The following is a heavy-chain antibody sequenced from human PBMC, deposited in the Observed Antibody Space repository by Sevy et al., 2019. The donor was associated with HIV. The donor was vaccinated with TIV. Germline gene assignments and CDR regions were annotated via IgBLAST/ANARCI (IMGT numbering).Heavy chain of an antibody. CDR1: GGSISSYY. J-gene: IGHJ3*02. CDR2: IYYSGST. CDR3: ARERGSMIVGDAFDI. D-gene: IGHD3-22*01. V-gene: IGHV4-59*01. Sequence: SETLSITCTVSGGSISSYYWSWIRQPPGKGLEWIGYIYYSGSTNYNPSLKSRVTISVDTSKNQFSLKLSSVTAADTAVYYCARERGSMIVGDAFDIWGQGTMVTVSS.